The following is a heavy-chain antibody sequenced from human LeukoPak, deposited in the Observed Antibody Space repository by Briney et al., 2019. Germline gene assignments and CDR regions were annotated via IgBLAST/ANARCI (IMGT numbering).Heavy chain of an antibody. J-gene: IGHJ3*02. CDR2: IYTSGST. D-gene: IGHD3-3*01. CDR1: GGSISSSSYY. V-gene: IGHV4-39*07. CDR3: ARAHVFDFWSGYYTKAFDI. Sequence: SETLSLTCTVSGGSISSSSYYWGWIRQPPGKGLEWIGRIYTSGSTNYNPSLKSRVTMSVDTSKNQFSLKLSSVTAADTAVYYCARAHVFDFWSGYYTKAFDIWGQGTMVTVSS.